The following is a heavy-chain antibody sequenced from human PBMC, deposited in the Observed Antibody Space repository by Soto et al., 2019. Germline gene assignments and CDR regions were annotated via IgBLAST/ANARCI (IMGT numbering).Heavy chain of an antibody. Sequence: VSLRLSCAASGVNFSSYAMNWVRQAAGKGLEWVSTISDTGGGTFYAGSVKGRFTISRDNSKNTLYLQMHSLRADDSAIYFCAVGRHKTSGSNTWFDPWGRGTLVTVPS. J-gene: IGHJ5*02. D-gene: IGHD3-22*01. CDR2: ISDTGGGT. CDR3: AVGRHKTSGSNTWFDP. V-gene: IGHV3-23*01. CDR1: GVNFSSYA.